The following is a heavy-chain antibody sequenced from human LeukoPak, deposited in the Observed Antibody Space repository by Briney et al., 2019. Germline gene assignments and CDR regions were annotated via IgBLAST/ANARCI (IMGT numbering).Heavy chain of an antibody. CDR3: ASGLNHYDSSGYYPPDY. J-gene: IGHJ4*02. CDR2: IYYSGST. CDR1: GGSISSSSYY. V-gene: IGHV4-39*01. D-gene: IGHD3-22*01. Sequence: SETLSLTCTVSGGSISSSSYYWGWIRQTPGKGLEWIGSIYYSGSTYYNPSLKSRVTISVDTSKNQFSLKLSSVTAADTAVYYCASGLNHYDSSGYYPPDYWGQGTLVTVSS.